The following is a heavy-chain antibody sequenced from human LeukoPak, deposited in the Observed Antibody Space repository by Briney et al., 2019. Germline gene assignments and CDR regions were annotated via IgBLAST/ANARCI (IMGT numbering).Heavy chain of an antibody. CDR1: GGSISSGGYY. Sequence: SETLSLTCTVSGGSISSGGYYWSWIRQHPGKGLEWIGYIYYSGSTYYNPSLQSRVSISMDMSKRQFSLRLSSVTVADTAVYYCARQYSYYGSSSYKGFDIWGQGTMVTVSS. CDR3: ARQYSYYGSSSYKGFDI. D-gene: IGHD3-22*01. J-gene: IGHJ3*02. V-gene: IGHV4-31*03. CDR2: IYYSGST.